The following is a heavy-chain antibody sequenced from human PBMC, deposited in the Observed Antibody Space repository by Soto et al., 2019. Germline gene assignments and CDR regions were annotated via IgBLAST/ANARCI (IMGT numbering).Heavy chain of an antibody. Sequence: GASVKVSCKASGGTFSSYAISWVRQAPGQGLEWMGGIIPIFGTANYAQKFQGRVTITADESTSTAYMELSSLRSEDTAVYYCALPPPGEAYYFDYWGQGTLVTVSS. CDR2: IIPIFGTA. CDR1: GGTFSSYA. V-gene: IGHV1-69*13. J-gene: IGHJ4*02. CDR3: ALPPPGEAYYFDY.